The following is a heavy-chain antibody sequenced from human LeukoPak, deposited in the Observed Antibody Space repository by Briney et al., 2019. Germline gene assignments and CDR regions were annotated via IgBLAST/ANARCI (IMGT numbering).Heavy chain of an antibody. V-gene: IGHV3-23*01. J-gene: IGHJ6*03. CDR3: AKVGRSGWPYYMDV. CDR1: GFTFSSCA. CDR2: ISGSGGST. D-gene: IGHD6-19*01. Sequence: GGSLRLSCAASGFTFSSCAMSWVRQAPGKGLEWVSTISGSGGSTYYADSVKGRFTISRDNSKNTLYLQMNSLRAEDTAVYYCAKVGRSGWPYYMDVWGKETTVTVSS.